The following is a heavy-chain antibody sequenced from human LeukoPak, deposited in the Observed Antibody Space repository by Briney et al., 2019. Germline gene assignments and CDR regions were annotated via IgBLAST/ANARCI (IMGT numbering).Heavy chain of an antibody. J-gene: IGHJ4*02. V-gene: IGHV4-39*01. CDR2: MYHSGST. Sequence: SETLSLTCTVSGGSISSSSYYWGWIRQPPGKGLEWIGSMYHSGSTYYNPSLKSRVTISVDTSKNQFSLKLSSVTAADTAVYYCARWGSNCSSTSCYSRFDYWGQGTLVTVSS. D-gene: IGHD2-2*01. CDR1: GGSISSSSYY. CDR3: ARWGSNCSSTSCYSRFDY.